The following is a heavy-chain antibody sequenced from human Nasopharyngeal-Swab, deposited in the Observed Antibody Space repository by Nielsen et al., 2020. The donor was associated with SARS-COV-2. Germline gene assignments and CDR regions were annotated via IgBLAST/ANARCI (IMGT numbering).Heavy chain of an antibody. CDR3: ARQLMITFGGVIVTGAFDI. Sequence: KVSCKGSGYGFTSYWIGWVRQMPGKGLEWMGIIYPGDSDTRYSPSFQGQVTISADKSISTAYLQWSSLKASDTAMYYCARQLMITFGGVIVTGAFDIWGQGTMVTV. D-gene: IGHD3-16*02. V-gene: IGHV5-51*01. J-gene: IGHJ3*02. CDR2: IYPGDSDT. CDR1: GYGFTSYW.